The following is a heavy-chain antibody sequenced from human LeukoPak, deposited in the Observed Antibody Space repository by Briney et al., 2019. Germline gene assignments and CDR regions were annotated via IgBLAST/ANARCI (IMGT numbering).Heavy chain of an antibody. Sequence: SETLSLTCTVSGGSISSSSYYWSWVRQPPGKGLEWIGEINHSGSTNYNPSLKSRITISVDTSKNQFSLKLSSVTAADTAVYYCAVRALGWFDPWGQGTLVTASS. CDR3: AVRALGWFDP. V-gene: IGHV4-39*07. CDR1: GGSISSSSYY. CDR2: INHSGST. J-gene: IGHJ5*02. D-gene: IGHD3-10*01.